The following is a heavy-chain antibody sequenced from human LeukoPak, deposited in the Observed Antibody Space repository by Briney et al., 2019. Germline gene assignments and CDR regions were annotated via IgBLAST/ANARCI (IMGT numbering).Heavy chain of an antibody. CDR1: GFTVSSNY. CDR2: IYSGGST. V-gene: IGHV3-53*01. J-gene: IGHJ5*02. Sequence: GGSLRLSCAASGFTVSSNYMSWVRQAPGKGLEWVSVIYSGGSTYYADSVKGRFTISRDNSKNTLYLQMNSLRAEDTAVYYCARDPTPPAGGKEFDPWGQGTLVTVSS. D-gene: IGHD6-25*01. CDR3: ARDPTPPAGGKEFDP.